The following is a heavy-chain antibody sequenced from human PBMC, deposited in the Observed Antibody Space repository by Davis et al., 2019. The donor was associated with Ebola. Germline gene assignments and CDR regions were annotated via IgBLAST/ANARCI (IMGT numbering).Heavy chain of an antibody. J-gene: IGHJ2*01. Sequence: PSETLSLTCTVSGGSISSGGYYWSWIRQHPGKGLEWIGYIYYSGSTYYNPSLKSRVTISVDTSKNQFSLKLSSVTAAETAVYYCAREDVVPAARYFDLWGRGTLVTVSS. CDR1: GGSISSGGYY. CDR3: AREDVVPAARYFDL. D-gene: IGHD2-2*01. CDR2: IYYSGST. V-gene: IGHV4-31*03.